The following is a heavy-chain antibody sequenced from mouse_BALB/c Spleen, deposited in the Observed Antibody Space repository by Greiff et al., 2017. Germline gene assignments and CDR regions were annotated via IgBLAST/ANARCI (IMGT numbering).Heavy chain of an antibody. CDR3: ARSSPYYYAMDY. CDR2: ISSGSSTI. J-gene: IGHJ4*01. V-gene: IGHV5-17*02. Sequence: EVQVVASGGGLVQPGGSRKLSCAASGFTFSSFGMHWVRQAPEKGLEWVAYISSGSSTIYYADTVKGRFTISRDNPKNTLFLQMTSLRSEDTAMYYCARSSPYYYAMDYWGQGTSVTVSS. CDR1: GFTFSSFG.